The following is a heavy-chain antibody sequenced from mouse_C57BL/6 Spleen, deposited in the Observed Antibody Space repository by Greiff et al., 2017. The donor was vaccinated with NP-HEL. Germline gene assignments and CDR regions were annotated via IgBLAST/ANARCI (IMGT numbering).Heavy chain of an antibody. D-gene: IGHD1-1*01. CDR3: ARDYGRSYGAMDY. CDR1: GYTFTSYT. CDR2: INPSSGYT. J-gene: IGHJ4*01. V-gene: IGHV1-4*01. Sequence: VQLQQSGAELARPGASVKMSCKASGYTFTSYTMHWVKQRPGQGLEWIGYINPSSGYTKYNQKFKDKATLTADKSSSTAYMQLSSLTSEDSAVYYCARDYGRSYGAMDYWGQGTSVTVSS.